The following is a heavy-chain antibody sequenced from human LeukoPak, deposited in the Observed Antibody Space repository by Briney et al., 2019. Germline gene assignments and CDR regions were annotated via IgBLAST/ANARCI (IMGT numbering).Heavy chain of an antibody. CDR1: GFIFSRYW. D-gene: IGHD6-13*01. V-gene: IGHV3-7*01. Sequence: PGGSLRLSCAASGFIFSRYWMSWVRQAPGKGLEWVATIREDGSEKYYVDSVKGRFTISRDNAKNSLYLQMNSLRAEDTAVYYCTRTGYRSNWYVPNWGQGTLVTVSS. CDR2: IREDGSEK. J-gene: IGHJ4*02. CDR3: TRTGYRSNWYVPN.